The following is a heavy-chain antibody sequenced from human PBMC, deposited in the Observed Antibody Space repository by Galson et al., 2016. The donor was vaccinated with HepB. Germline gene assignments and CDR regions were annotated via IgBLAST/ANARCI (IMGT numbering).Heavy chain of an antibody. V-gene: IGHV4-31*03. Sequence: TLSLTCTVSGGSIRSGGYYWSWIRQHPGKGLEWIGYVYYSGSTYYNPSLKSRLRISVDTSKNQFSLTLSSVTAAATAVYYCARVLAPGTLVPAAYFDYWGQGTLVTVSS. CDR3: ARVLAPGTLVPAAYFDY. D-gene: IGHD1-14*01. CDR1: GGSIRSGGYY. CDR2: VYYSGST. J-gene: IGHJ4*02.